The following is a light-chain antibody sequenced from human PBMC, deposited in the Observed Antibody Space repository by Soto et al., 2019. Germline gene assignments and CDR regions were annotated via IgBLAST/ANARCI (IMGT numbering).Light chain of an antibody. J-gene: IGLJ2*01. V-gene: IGLV2-23*02. CDR1: SSDVGSYNL. CDR2: EVS. CDR3: CSYAGSSTPVV. Sequence: QSVLTQPASVSGSPGQSITISCTGTSSDVGSYNLVSWYQQHPGKAPKLMNYEVSKRPSGVSNRFSGSKSGNTASLTISGLQAEDEADYYCCSYAGSSTPVVFGGGTKLTVL.